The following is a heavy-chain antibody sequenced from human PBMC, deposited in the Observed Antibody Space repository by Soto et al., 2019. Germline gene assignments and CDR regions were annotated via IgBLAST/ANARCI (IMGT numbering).Heavy chain of an antibody. V-gene: IGHV1-8*01. D-gene: IGHD1-26*01. CDR3: ASETGGGGYLDN. CDR1: GYTFTSYD. CDR2: MNPNSGNT. J-gene: IGHJ4*01. Sequence: QVQLVQSGAEVKKPGASVKVSCKASGYTFTSYDINWVRQATGQGLEWLGWMNPNSGNTGYAQKFHGRVTMTMNTAKTTTKTDMKSLKSQDTAVYYSASETGGGGYLDNWGHGTLFKVAS.